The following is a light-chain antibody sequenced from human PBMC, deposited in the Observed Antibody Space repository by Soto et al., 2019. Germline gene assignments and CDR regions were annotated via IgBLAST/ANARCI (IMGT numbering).Light chain of an antibody. J-gene: IGKJ1*01. Sequence: IQMTQSPSSVSASVGDRVTITCRASQGISNYLAWFQQKPGKVPKRLIHTASSLQSGVPSRFSGSASGTEFTLTISSLQPDDIATYYCQQCHRYLTFGQGTKVDI. V-gene: IGKV1-16*01. CDR1: QGISNY. CDR3: QQCHRYLT. CDR2: TAS.